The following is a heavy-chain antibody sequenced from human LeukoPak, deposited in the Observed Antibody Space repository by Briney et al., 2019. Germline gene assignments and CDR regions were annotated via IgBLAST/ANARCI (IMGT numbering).Heavy chain of an antibody. CDR2: INPSSGAT. J-gene: IGHJ4*02. D-gene: IGHD4-17*01. Sequence: ASVKVSCKASGYTFTAYYMHWVRQAPGQGLEWMGWINPSSGATKYAQKFQGRVTVTRDTSISTAYMELSRLRSDDTAVYYCASLYGDYVDSDYWGQGTLVTVSS. V-gene: IGHV1-2*02. CDR1: GYTFTAYY. CDR3: ASLYGDYVDSDY.